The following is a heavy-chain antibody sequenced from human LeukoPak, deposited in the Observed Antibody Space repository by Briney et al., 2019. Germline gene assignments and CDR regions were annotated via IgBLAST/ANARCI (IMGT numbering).Heavy chain of an antibody. CDR2: INAGNGNT. V-gene: IGHV1-3*01. CDR3: ARPESGSYLSAAFDI. CDR1: GYTFTSYA. Sequence: GASVKVSCKASGYTFTSYAMHWVRQAPGQRLEWMGWINAGNGNTKYSQKFQGRVTITRDTSASTAYMELSSLRSEDTAVYYCARPESGSYLSAAFDIWGQGTMVTVSS. D-gene: IGHD1-26*01. J-gene: IGHJ3*02.